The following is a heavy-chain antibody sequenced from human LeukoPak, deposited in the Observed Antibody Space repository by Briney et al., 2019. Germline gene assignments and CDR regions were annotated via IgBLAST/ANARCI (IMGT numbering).Heavy chain of an antibody. V-gene: IGHV1-69*04. D-gene: IGHD4-17*01. CDR1: GGTFSGYA. Sequence: SSVKVSCKASGGTFSGYAIIWVRQAPGQGLEWMGRIIPILGIANYAQKFQGRVTITADKSTSTAYMELSSLRSEDTAVYYCARYGDYGGPFDYWGQGTLVTVSS. J-gene: IGHJ4*02. CDR2: IIPILGIA. CDR3: ARYGDYGGPFDY.